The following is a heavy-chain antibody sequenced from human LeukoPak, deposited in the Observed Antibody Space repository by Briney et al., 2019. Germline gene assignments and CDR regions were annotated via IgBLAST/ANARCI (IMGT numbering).Heavy chain of an antibody. D-gene: IGHD3-22*01. CDR1: GDSINSATSY. J-gene: IGHJ3*02. Sequence: PSETLSLTCTVSGDSINSATSYRTWIRQPAGRGLEWIGRIFTTGSTNYNPSLKSRVTISVDTSKNQFSLRLSSVTAADTAVYYCARDPLNSYDTGAYYVGRAFDIWGQGTMVTVSS. CDR2: IFTTGST. V-gene: IGHV4-61*02. CDR3: ARDPLNSYDTGAYYVGRAFDI.